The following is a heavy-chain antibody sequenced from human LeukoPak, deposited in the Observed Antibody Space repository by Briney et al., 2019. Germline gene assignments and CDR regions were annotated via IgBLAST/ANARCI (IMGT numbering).Heavy chain of an antibody. CDR3: AGLAVAGTEAGDY. D-gene: IGHD6-19*01. CDR2: IYYSGST. V-gene: IGHV4-59*08. CDR1: GGSISSYY. Sequence: SETLSLTCTVSGGSISSYYWSWLRQPPGKGLEWIGYIYYSGSTNYNPSLKSRVTISVDTSKNQFSLKLSSVTAADTAVYYCAGLAVAGTEAGDYWGQGTLVTVSS. J-gene: IGHJ4*02.